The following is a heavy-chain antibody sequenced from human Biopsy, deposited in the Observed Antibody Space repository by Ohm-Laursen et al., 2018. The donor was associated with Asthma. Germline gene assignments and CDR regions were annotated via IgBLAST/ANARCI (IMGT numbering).Heavy chain of an antibody. V-gene: IGHV4-59*01. CDR3: ARGVITNWFDP. CDR2: VYYSGST. Sequence: SQTLSLTWTVSGGSINNFYWSWIRQPPGKGLESIGHVYYSGSTNYNPSLKSRVTISIDASKNQFSLKLTSVTAADTAVYYCARGVITNWFDPWGQGTLVTVSS. CDR1: GGSINNFY. J-gene: IGHJ5*02. D-gene: IGHD3-16*02.